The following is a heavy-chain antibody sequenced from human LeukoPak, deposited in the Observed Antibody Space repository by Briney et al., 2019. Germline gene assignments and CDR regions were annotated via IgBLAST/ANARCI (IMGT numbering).Heavy chain of an antibody. D-gene: IGHD3-3*01. V-gene: IGHV4-39*01. Sequence: SETLSLTCTVSGGSISTSSYYWGWIRQPPGKGLEWIGSIYYSGSTYYNPSLKSRVTISVDTSKNQFSLKLSSVTAADTAVYYCANQYYDFWSGPYYYYYYMDVWGKGTTVTVSS. CDR3: ANQYYDFWSGPYYYYYYMDV. J-gene: IGHJ6*03. CDR1: GGSISTSSYY. CDR2: IYYSGST.